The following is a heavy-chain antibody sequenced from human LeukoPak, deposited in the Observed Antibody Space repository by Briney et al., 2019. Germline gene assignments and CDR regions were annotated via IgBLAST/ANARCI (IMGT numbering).Heavy chain of an antibody. D-gene: IGHD6-6*01. Sequence: SETLSLTCAVYGGSFSGYYWTWIRQSPGKGLEWICYIYYNGITNYNLSLKSRVTISLDTSRNLFSLKLSSVTAADTAVYYCATHSSSSNIFDNWGQGTLVTVSS. CDR2: IYYNGIT. J-gene: IGHJ4*02. CDR3: ATHSSSSNIFDN. CDR1: GGSFSGYY. V-gene: IGHV4-59*01.